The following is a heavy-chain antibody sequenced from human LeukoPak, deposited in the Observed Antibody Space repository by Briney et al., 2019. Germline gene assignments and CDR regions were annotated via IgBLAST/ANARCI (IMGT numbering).Heavy chain of an antibody. Sequence: GGSLRLSCTASGFTFGDYAMSWVRQAPGKGLEWVGFIRSKAYGGTTEYAASVKGRFTISRDDSKSIAYLQMNSLKTEDTAMYYCTRSSGSDWGYFDYWGQGTLVTVSS. CDR1: GFTFGDYA. CDR2: IRSKAYGGTT. D-gene: IGHD1-26*01. V-gene: IGHV3-49*04. J-gene: IGHJ4*02. CDR3: TRSSGSDWGYFDY.